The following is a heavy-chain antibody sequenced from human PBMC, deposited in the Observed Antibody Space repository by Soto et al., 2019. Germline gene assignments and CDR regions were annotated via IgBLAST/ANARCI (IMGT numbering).Heavy chain of an antibody. CDR1: GFTFSSYS. CDR3: ARDKSEDSSGYYGPFDY. Sequence: GGSLRLSCAASGFTFSSYSMNWVRQAPGKGLEWVSYISSSSSTIYYADSVKGRFTISRDNAKNSLYLQMNSLRDEDTAVYYCARDKSEDSSGYYGPFDYWGQGTLVTVSS. V-gene: IGHV3-48*02. CDR2: ISSSSSTI. D-gene: IGHD3-22*01. J-gene: IGHJ4*02.